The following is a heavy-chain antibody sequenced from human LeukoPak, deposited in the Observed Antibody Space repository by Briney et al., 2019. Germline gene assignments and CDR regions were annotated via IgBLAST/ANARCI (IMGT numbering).Heavy chain of an antibody. V-gene: IGHV3-53*01. Sequence: PGGSLRLSCAASGFTVSSNFMSWVRQAPGKGLEWVSVIYSGGTTYYADSVRGRFTISRDTSKNTLYLQMNSLRAEDTPVYYCARDGYGYNYMDVWGKGTTVTVSS. CDR3: ARDGYGYNYMDV. D-gene: IGHD1-1*01. CDR2: IYSGGTT. CDR1: GFTVSSNF. J-gene: IGHJ6*03.